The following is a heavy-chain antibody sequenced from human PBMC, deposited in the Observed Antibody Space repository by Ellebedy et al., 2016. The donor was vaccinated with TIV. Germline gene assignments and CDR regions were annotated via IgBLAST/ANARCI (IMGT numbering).Heavy chain of an antibody. Sequence: GGSLRLXCAASGFSLSDYWMNWVRQTPGKGLEWVANINQNGSQMWYLDSVKGRFTISRDNAKNSVYLQMNSLGAEDTALYYCVRAIAALASFWGQGTLVTVSS. CDR1: GFSLSDYW. CDR3: VRAIAALASF. V-gene: IGHV3-7*01. CDR2: INQNGSQM. D-gene: IGHD6-25*01. J-gene: IGHJ4*02.